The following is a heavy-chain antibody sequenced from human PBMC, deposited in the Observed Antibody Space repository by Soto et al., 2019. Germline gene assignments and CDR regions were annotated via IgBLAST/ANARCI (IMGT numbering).Heavy chain of an antibody. Sequence: SQTLSLTCAISGDSVSSNNAAWNWIRQSPSRGLEWLGRTYYRSKWYNDYAVSVKSRITINPDTSKNQFSLQLTSVTPDDTAVYFCARVTEPAAPFEYWDQGSLVTVSS. CDR2: TYYRSKWYN. CDR1: GDSVSSNNAA. D-gene: IGHD2-2*01. CDR3: ARVTEPAAPFEY. J-gene: IGHJ4*02. V-gene: IGHV6-1*01.